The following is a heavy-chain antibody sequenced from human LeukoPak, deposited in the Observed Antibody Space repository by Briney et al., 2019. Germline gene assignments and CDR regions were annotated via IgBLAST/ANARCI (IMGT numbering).Heavy chain of an antibody. CDR1: GYSISSGYY. CDR3: ARVWTDLFEYSSPFDY. J-gene: IGHJ4*02. Sequence: SETLSLTCTVSGYSISSGYYWGWIRQPPGKGLGWIGSIYHSGSTYYNPSLKSRVTISVDTSKNQFSLKLSSVTAADTAVYYCARVWTDLFEYSSPFDYWGQGTLVTVSS. CDR2: IYHSGST. D-gene: IGHD6-6*01. V-gene: IGHV4-38-2*02.